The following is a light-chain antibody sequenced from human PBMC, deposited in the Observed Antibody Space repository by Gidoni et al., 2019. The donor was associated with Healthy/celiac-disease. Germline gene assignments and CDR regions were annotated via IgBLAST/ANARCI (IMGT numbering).Light chain of an antibody. V-gene: IGKV3-11*01. CDR3: QRRGTGGGGLFT. CDR2: DAS. J-gene: IGKJ3*01. Sequence: EIVLTQSPATLSLSPGERATLSCRASQSVSSYLAWSQQKPGQAPRLLIYDASNRATGIPAGLGGGGSGKDFPLPSARLVPKFFAFFSCQRRGTGGGGLFTFGPGTKVDIK. CDR1: QSVSSY.